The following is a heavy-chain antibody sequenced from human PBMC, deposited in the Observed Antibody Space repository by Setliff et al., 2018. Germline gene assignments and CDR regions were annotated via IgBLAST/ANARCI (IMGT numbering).Heavy chain of an antibody. CDR1: GDSISSTYH. CDR2: IYHSGNT. D-gene: IGHD6-13*01. J-gene: IGHJ3*02. CDR3: ARDPRYSSSWYSFDI. Sequence: SETLSLTCNVSGDSISSTYHWGWIRQSPGKGLEWIGTIYHSGNTYYNPSLNSRLTISVDTSKNQFSLRLSSVTAADTAVYYCARDPRYSSSWYSFDIWGQGTMVTVSS. V-gene: IGHV4-38-2*02.